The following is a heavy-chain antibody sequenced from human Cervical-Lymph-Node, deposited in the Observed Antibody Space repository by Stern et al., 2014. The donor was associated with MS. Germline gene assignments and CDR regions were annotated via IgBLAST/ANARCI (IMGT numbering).Heavy chain of an antibody. D-gene: IGHD3-10*01. Sequence: VQLVQSGSEVKKPGASVTVSCTASGYTFTSYDIHWGRQAPGQGLEWMGWMNPSSGNTGYAQKFQGRVTMTRKTSISTAYVELSALTYEDTAVYYCARVSSITLVRGIISPPDAFDIWGQGTVVTVSS. CDR3: ARVSSITLVRGIISPPDAFDI. J-gene: IGHJ3*02. CDR2: MNPSSGNT. CDR1: GYTFTSYD. V-gene: IGHV1-8*01.